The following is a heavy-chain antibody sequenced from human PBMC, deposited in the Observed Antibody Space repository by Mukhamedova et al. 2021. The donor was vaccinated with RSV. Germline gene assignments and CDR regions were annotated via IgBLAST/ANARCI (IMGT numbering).Heavy chain of an antibody. D-gene: IGHD5-24*01. Sequence: ADSVKGRFTISRDNAKNSLYLQMNSLRAEDTAVYYCARGVGKVEMATIIPDNWGQGTLVTVSS. J-gene: IGHJ4*02. CDR3: ARGVGKVEMATIIPDN. V-gene: IGHV3-11*05.